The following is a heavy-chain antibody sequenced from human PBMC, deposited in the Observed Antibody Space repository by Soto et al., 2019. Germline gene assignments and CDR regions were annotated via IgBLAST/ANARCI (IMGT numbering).Heavy chain of an antibody. V-gene: IGHV1-69*13. D-gene: IGHD3-22*01. CDR2: IIPIFGTA. Sequence: SVKVSCKASGGTFSSYAISWVRQAPGQGLEWMGGIIPIFGTANYAQKFQGRVTITADESTSTAYMELSSLRSEDTAVYYCARAEYDSSGYYRNTWFDPWGQGTPITVSS. CDR1: GGTFSSYA. CDR3: ARAEYDSSGYYRNTWFDP. J-gene: IGHJ5*02.